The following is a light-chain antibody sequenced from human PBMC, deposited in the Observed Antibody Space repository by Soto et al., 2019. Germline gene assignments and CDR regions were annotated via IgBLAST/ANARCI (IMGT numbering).Light chain of an antibody. Sequence: EIVLTNSAGTMSFSPGERATVSSRTIQSRGSNFLAWYQHKPGQAPRLLIYASSNRATGIPDRFCGSGPGTEFTLTISSLRSADSAIYYCQQYFEWPPMTFGQGTKVDIK. V-gene: IGKV3D-15*01. CDR1: QSRGSN. J-gene: IGKJ1*01. CDR3: QQYFEWPPMT. CDR2: ASS.